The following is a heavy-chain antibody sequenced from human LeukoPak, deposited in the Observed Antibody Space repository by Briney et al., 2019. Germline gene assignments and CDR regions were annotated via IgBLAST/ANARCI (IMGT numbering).Heavy chain of an antibody. D-gene: IGHD2-2*01. CDR2: IYPGDSDT. V-gene: IGHV5-51*01. CDR3: ARGVVPAADWFDP. CDR1: GYSFTSYW. J-gene: IGHJ5*02. Sequence: GESLKISCKGSGYSFTSYWIGWVRQMPGKGLEWMGIIYPGDSDTRYSPSFQGQVTISADKSISTAYLQWSSLKASDTATYYCARGVVPAADWFDPWGQGTLVTVSS.